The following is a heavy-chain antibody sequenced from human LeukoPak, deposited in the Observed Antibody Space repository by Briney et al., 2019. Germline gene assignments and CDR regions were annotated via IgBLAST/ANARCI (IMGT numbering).Heavy chain of an antibody. CDR1: GGTFSSYT. CDR3: ARVRSGSNWFDP. V-gene: IGHV1-69*02. CDR2: IIPILGIA. Sequence: SVKVSCKASGGTFSSYTISWVRQAPGQGHEWMGRIIPILGIANYAQKFQGRVTITADKSTSTAYMELSSLRSEDTAVYYCARVRSGSNWFDPWGQGTLVTVSS. D-gene: IGHD1-26*01. J-gene: IGHJ5*02.